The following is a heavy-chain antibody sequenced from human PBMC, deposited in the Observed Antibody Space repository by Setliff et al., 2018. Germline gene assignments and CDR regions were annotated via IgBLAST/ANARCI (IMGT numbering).Heavy chain of an antibody. D-gene: IGHD6-13*01. CDR1: GFTFNTYA. V-gene: IGHV3-23*01. CDR2: ISDTAIGI. J-gene: IGHJ4*02. CDR3: AKDVVGYSSTWPKRDYFDS. Sequence: GGSLRLSCEASGFTFNTYAMSGVRQPPGKGLEWVSSISDTAIGIYYTGSVRGRFTISRDNSKKILFLQMNSLRVEDTAIYYCAKDVVGYSSTWPKRDYFDSWGQGSVFTVSS.